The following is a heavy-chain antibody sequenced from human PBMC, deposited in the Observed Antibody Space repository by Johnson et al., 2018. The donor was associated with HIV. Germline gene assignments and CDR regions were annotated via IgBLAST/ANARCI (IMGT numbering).Heavy chain of an antibody. CDR1: DFTVSGNY. CDR3: ARSPETGDRLWRAFDI. CDR2: IHSGGTT. D-gene: IGHD4-17*01. J-gene: IGHJ3*02. V-gene: IGHV3-53*01. Sequence: VQLVESGGGLIQPGGSLRLSCAASDFTVSGNYMSWVRQAPGKGLEWVSLIHSGGTTFYADSVRGRFTSSRDSSKNTLYLQMKSLRVEDTAVYYCARSPETGDRLWRAFDIGGHGTMVTVSS.